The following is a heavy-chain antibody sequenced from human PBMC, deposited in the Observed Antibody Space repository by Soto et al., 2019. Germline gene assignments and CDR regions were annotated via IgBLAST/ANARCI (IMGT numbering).Heavy chain of an antibody. CDR2: ISESGAST. Sequence: GGSLRLSCAASGFTFSSYAMTWVRQAPGKGLEWVSAISESGASTYYADSVKGRFTIARDNSMNTLYLQMNSLRAEDTAVYYCAKDDARTSSWTPDYWGQGTLVTVSS. V-gene: IGHV3-23*01. D-gene: IGHD6-13*01. CDR3: AKDDARTSSWTPDY. CDR1: GFTFSSYA. J-gene: IGHJ4*02.